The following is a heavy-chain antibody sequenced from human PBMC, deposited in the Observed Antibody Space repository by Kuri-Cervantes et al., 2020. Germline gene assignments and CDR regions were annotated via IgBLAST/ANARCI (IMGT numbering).Heavy chain of an antibody. CDR3: ARVLDWLDAFDI. J-gene: IGHJ3*02. D-gene: IGHD3/OR15-3a*01. CDR2: IYHSGST. V-gene: IGHV4-38-2*02. Sequence: ESLKISCTVSGYSISSGYYWGWIRQPPGKGLEWIGSIYHSGSTNYNPSLKSRVTISVDTSKNQFSLKLSSVTAADTAVYYCARVLDWLDAFDIWGQGTMVTVSS. CDR1: GYSISSGYY.